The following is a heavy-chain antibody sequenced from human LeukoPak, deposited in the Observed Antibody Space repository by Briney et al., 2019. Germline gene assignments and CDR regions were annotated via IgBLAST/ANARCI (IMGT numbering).Heavy chain of an antibody. J-gene: IGHJ4*02. D-gene: IGHD4-17*01. Sequence: GGSLRLSCAASGFTFSSYAMSWVRQAPGKGLEWVSAINSAGSTYYGDSVRGRFTISRDKAKNSLYLQMNSLRAEDTAVYYCARTGKEYGGGQGTLVTVSS. CDR3: ARTGKEYG. CDR2: INSAGST. CDR1: GFTFSSYA. V-gene: IGHV3-23*01.